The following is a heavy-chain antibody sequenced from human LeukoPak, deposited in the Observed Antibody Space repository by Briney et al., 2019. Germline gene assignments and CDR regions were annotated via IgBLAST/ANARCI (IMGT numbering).Heavy chain of an antibody. V-gene: IGHV4-34*01. D-gene: IGHD6-19*01. Sequence: SETLSLTCAVYGGSFSGYYWSWIRQPPGKGLEWIGEINHSGSTNYNPSLKSRVTISVDTSKNQFSLKLSSVTAADTAVYYCARRSMGWGSGWFNYYYYYMDVWGKGTTVTISS. J-gene: IGHJ6*03. CDR1: GGSFSGYY. CDR3: ARRSMGWGSGWFNYYYYYMDV. CDR2: INHSGST.